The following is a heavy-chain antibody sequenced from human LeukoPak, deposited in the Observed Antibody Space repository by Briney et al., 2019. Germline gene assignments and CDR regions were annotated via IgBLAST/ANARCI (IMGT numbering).Heavy chain of an antibody. CDR3: ARTRPNDYGFDY. Sequence: SQTLSLTCTVSGGSISSGGYYWSWIRQPPGKGLEWIGYIYHSGSTYYNPSLKSRVTISVDRSKNQFSLKLSSVTAADTAVYYCARTRPNDYGFDYWGQGTLVTVSS. CDR1: GGSISSGGYY. CDR2: IYHSGST. J-gene: IGHJ4*02. D-gene: IGHD4-17*01. V-gene: IGHV4-30-2*01.